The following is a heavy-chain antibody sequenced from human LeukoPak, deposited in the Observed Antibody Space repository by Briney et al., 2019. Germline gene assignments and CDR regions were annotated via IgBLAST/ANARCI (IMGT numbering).Heavy chain of an antibody. CDR1: GFTFSSFA. D-gene: IGHD3-3*01. CDR3: AKAIYDFWTGGPSS. V-gene: IGHV3-23*01. Sequence: GGSPRLSCAASGFTFSSFAMTWVRQAPGQGLEWVSTISNSGDSTYYADSVKSRFTISRGNSKNTLFLQMNSLRAEDTALYYCAKAIYDFWTGGPSSWGQGTLVTVSS. CDR2: ISNSGDST. J-gene: IGHJ4*02.